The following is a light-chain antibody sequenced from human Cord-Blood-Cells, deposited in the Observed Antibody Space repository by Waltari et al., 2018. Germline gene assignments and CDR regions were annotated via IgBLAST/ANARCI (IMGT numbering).Light chain of an antibody. CDR1: TVAVTSGYY. CDR2: STS. CDR3: LLYYGGAVV. J-gene: IGLJ2*01. Sequence: QTVVTQAPSLIVSPGGTVTPHSPSSTVAVTSGYYPNWFQQKPGQTPSALIYSTSNQHTWTPARFSGSLLGGKAALTLSGVQPEDEAEYYCLLYYGGAVVFGGGTKLTVL. V-gene: IGLV7-43*01.